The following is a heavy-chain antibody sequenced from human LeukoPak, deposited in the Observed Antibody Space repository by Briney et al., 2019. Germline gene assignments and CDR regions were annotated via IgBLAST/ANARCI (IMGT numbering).Heavy chain of an antibody. Sequence: SETLSLTCIVSGDSISSSYYYWGWIRQPPGKGLEWIGTIYYSGSTSYNPSLKSRVTISVDTSKNQFSLKLSSVTAADTAMYYCARQSTIFGVVIPNWGQGTLVTVSS. J-gene: IGHJ4*02. CDR2: IYYSGST. D-gene: IGHD3-3*01. V-gene: IGHV4-39*01. CDR1: GDSISSSYYY. CDR3: ARQSTIFGVVIPN.